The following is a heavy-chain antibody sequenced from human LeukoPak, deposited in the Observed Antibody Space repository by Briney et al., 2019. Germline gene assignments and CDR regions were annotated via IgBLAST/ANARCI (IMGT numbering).Heavy chain of an antibody. Sequence: PGRSLRLCCAASGFTFSSYGMHWVRQAPGQGLDLVAIISYDGSKPYYGDSVKGRFTISRDNSKSTLYLQMNSLRAEDTAVYYCAKLGYDSSGSINLFDYWGQGTLVTVSS. V-gene: IGHV3-30*18. CDR1: GFTFSSYG. CDR2: ISYDGSKP. D-gene: IGHD3-22*01. J-gene: IGHJ4*02. CDR3: AKLGYDSSGSINLFDY.